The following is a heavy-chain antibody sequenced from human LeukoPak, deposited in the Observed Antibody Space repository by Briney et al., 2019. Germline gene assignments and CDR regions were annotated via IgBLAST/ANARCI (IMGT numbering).Heavy chain of an antibody. CDR3: ARGCSSTTCSWPFDY. Sequence: ASVKVSRKASGYTFTSYDIHWVRQATGQGLEWMGWMSPNSGNTVYAQKFQGRVTMTRNTSISTAYMELSSLSSEDTAVYYCARGCSSTTCSWPFDYWGQGTLVTVSS. CDR1: GYTFTSYD. V-gene: IGHV1-8*01. CDR2: MSPNSGNT. J-gene: IGHJ4*02. D-gene: IGHD2-2*01.